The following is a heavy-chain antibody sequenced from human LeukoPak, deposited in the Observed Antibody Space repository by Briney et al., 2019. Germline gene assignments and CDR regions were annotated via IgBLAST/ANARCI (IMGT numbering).Heavy chain of an antibody. CDR3: ARVGYYSDTSGHSLPYYYYYMDV. CDR1: GFTFSDYY. D-gene: IGHD3-22*01. V-gene: IGHV3-11*04. CDR2: IRNRGSTH. Sequence: GGSLRLSCVASGFTFSDYYMTWIRQAPGKELEWVSYIRNRGSTHSYADSLKGRFAISRDNAKNSVYLQMNSLRAEDTAVYYCARVGYYSDTSGHSLPYYYYYMDVWGKGTTVIVS. J-gene: IGHJ6*03.